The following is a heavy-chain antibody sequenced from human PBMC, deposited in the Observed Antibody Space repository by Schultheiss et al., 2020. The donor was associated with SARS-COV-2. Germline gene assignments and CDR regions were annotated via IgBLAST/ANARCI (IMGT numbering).Heavy chain of an antibody. Sequence: GGSLRLSCAASGFTFSSYAMSWVRQAPGKGLEWVSAISGSGGSTYYADSVKGRFTISRDNSKNTLYLQMNSLRAEDTAVYYCAKPMVRGATPTRIWFDPWGQGTLVTVSS. CDR1: GFTFSSYA. D-gene: IGHD3-10*01. CDR2: ISGSGGST. J-gene: IGHJ5*02. V-gene: IGHV3-23*01. CDR3: AKPMVRGATPTRIWFDP.